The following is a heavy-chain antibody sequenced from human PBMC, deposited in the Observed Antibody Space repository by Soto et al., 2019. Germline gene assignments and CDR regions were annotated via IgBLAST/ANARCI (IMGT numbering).Heavy chain of an antibody. CDR1: GYSFTSYW. J-gene: IGHJ4*02. D-gene: IGHD2-8*02. CDR2: IYPGDSDT. Sequence: GESLKISCKGSGYSFTSYWIGWVRQMPGKGLEWMGIIYPGDSDTRYSPSFQGQVTISADKAISTAYLQWSSLKASDTAMYYCARLTPEGLVVGVFDYWGQGTLVTVTP. V-gene: IGHV5-51*01. CDR3: ARLTPEGLVVGVFDY.